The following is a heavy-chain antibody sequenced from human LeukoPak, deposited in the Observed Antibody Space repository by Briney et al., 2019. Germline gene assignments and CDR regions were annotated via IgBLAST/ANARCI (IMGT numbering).Heavy chain of an antibody. J-gene: IGHJ4*02. V-gene: IGHV3-7*01. D-gene: IGHD5-18*01. CDR2: IKKDGSEK. Sequence: GGSLRLSCAASGFNFGSYSMTWVRQAPGKGLEWVANIKKDGSEKYYVDSVKGRFTTSRDNAKTSLYLQMNSLRAEDTAVYYCARHLSGVTGYSYGRGIDYWGQGTLVTVSS. CDR3: ARHLSGVTGYSYGRGIDY. CDR1: GFNFGSYS.